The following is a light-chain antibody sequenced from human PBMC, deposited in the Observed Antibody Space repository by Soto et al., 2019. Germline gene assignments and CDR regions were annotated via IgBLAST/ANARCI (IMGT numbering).Light chain of an antibody. CDR1: QSVGSH. J-gene: IGKJ3*01. Sequence: EIVMTQSPATLSVSPGERATLSCRASQSVGSHLAWYQQRPGQAPRLLIYGASYRATGIPARFSGSGSGTDFTLIISSLQSEDFAVYYCQQYGSSPPFTFGPGTKVDIK. CDR3: QQYGSSPPFT. V-gene: IGKV3-15*01. CDR2: GAS.